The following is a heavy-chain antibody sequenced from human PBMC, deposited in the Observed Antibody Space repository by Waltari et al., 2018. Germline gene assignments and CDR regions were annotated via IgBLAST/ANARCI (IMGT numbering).Heavy chain of an antibody. J-gene: IGHJ6*03. Sequence: QVQLQQWGAGLLKPSETLSLTCAVYGGSFSGYYWSWIRQPPGKGLEWIGEINQSGSTNYNPSLKSRVTISVDTSKNQFSLKLSSVTAADTAVYYCARGPIVVVPAARKNYYYYMDVWGKGTTVTVSS. CDR3: ARGPIVVVPAARKNYYYYMDV. V-gene: IGHV4-34*01. CDR1: GGSFSGYY. CDR2: INQSGST. D-gene: IGHD2-2*01.